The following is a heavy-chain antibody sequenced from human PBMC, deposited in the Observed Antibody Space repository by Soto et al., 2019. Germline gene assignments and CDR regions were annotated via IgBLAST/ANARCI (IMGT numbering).Heavy chain of an antibody. Sequence: PGGSLRLSCAASGFTFSSYGMHWVRQAPGKGLEWVAVIWYDGSNKYYADSVKGRFTISRDNSKNTLYLQMNSLRAEDTAVYYCARMGGYDLWSGYLPDYWGQGTLVTVSS. CDR2: IWYDGSNK. J-gene: IGHJ4*02. D-gene: IGHD3-3*01. CDR1: GFTFSSYG. V-gene: IGHV3-33*01. CDR3: ARMGGYDLWSGYLPDY.